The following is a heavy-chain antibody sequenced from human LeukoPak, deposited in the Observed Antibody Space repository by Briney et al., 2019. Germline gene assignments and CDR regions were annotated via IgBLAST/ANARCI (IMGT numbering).Heavy chain of an antibody. V-gene: IGHV4-59*12. Sequence: SETLSLTCLVSGEPISSYYWSWIRQAPGRGPEYIGNVYYNGNTNYNPSLKSRVAISVDASKNQFSLKLSSVTAADTAVYYCAKGGDFWSGYYPNDDAFDIWGQGTMVTVSS. J-gene: IGHJ3*02. CDR1: GEPISSYY. D-gene: IGHD3-3*01. CDR2: VYYNGNT. CDR3: AKGGDFWSGYYPNDDAFDI.